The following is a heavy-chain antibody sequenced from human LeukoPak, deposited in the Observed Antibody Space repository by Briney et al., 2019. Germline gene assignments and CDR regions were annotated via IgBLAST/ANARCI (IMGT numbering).Heavy chain of an antibody. V-gene: IGHV1-2*02. D-gene: IGHD2-2*02. CDR2: INPNSGGT. J-gene: IGHJ5*02. CDR1: GGTFSSYT. Sequence: ASVKVSCKASGGTFSSYTISWVRQAPGQGLEWMGWINPNSGGTNYAQKFQGRVTMTRDTSISTAYVELSRLRSDDTAVYYCAREVVVPAAILEGWFDPWGQGTLVTVSS. CDR3: AREVVVPAAILEGWFDP.